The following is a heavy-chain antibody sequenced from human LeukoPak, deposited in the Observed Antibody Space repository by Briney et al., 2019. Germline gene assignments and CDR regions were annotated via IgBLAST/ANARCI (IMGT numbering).Heavy chain of an antibody. CDR3: ARERRWFGELLIDY. CDR2: IYTSGST. CDR1: GGSISSGSYY. D-gene: IGHD3-10*01. Sequence: PSQTLSLTCTVSGGSISSGSYYWSWIRQPAGKGLEWIGRIYTSGSTNYNPSLKSRVTISVDTSKNQFSLKLSSVTAADTAVYYCARERRWFGELLIDYWGQGTLVTVSS. V-gene: IGHV4-61*02. J-gene: IGHJ4*02.